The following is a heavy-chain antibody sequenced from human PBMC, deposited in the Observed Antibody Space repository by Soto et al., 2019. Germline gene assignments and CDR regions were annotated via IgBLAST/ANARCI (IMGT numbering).Heavy chain of an antibody. D-gene: IGHD6-13*01. V-gene: IGHV3-15*01. CDR3: TTCGRSSSWQYYYYGMDV. J-gene: IGHJ6*02. Sequence: GGSLRLSCAASGFTFSNAWMSWFRQAPGKGLEWVGRIKSKTDGGTTDYAAPVKGRFTISRDDSKNTLYLQMNSLKTEDTAVYYCTTCGRSSSWQYYYYGMDVWGQGTTVTVSS. CDR1: GFTFSNAW. CDR2: IKSKTDGGTT.